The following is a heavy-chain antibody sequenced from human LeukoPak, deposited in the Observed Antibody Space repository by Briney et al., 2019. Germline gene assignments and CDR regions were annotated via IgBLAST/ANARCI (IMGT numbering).Heavy chain of an antibody. CDR2: INPNSGGT. V-gene: IGHV1-2*06. Sequence: APVKVSCKASGYTFTGYYLHWVRQAPGQGPEWMGRINPNSGGTNYAQKFQGRVTMTRDTAINTAYMELSRLRSDDTAVYYCARETKLEWLLIFDYWGQGTLVTVSS. CDR3: ARETKLEWLLIFDY. J-gene: IGHJ4*02. D-gene: IGHD3-3*01. CDR1: GYTFTGYY.